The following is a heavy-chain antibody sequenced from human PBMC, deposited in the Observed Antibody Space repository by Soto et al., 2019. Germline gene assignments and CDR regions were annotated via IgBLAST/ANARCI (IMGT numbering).Heavy chain of an antibody. CDR2: VSGSGGTT. CDR3: ARCTVDTIVTSGWCHYLDP. V-gene: IGHV3-23*01. Sequence: EVQLLDSGGGLVQPGGSLRLSCAASGFTFSSSAMRWVRQAPGKGLEWVSAVSGSGGTTYYADSVRGRYTISRDNSKNTLYLQMNILRAEDTAIYFCARCTVDTIVTSGWCHYLDPWGQGTLVTVSS. D-gene: IGHD6-19*01. J-gene: IGHJ5*02. CDR1: GFTFSSSA.